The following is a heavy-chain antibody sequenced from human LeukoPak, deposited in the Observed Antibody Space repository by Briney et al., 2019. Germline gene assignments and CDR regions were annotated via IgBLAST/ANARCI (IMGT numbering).Heavy chain of an antibody. Sequence: GESLKISCXGSGYSFTSYWIGWVRQMPGKGLEWMGIIYPGDSDTRYSPSFQGQVTISADKSISTAYLQWSSLKASDTAMYYCARLSSGWYPGFDFDYWGQGTLVTVSS. J-gene: IGHJ4*02. D-gene: IGHD6-19*01. CDR3: ARLSSGWYPGFDFDY. V-gene: IGHV5-51*01. CDR1: GYSFTSYW. CDR2: IYPGDSDT.